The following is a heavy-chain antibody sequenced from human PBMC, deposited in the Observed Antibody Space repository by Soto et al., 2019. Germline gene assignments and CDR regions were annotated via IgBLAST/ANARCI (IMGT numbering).Heavy chain of an antibody. CDR3: ARVGTVTTEIDYYYGMDV. J-gene: IGHJ6*02. Sequence: WASVKVSCKASGYTFTSYDINWVRQATGQGLEWMGWMNPNSGNTGYAQKFQGRVTMTRNTSISTAYMELSSLRSEDTAVYYCARVGTVTTEIDYYYGMDVWGQGTTVTVSS. V-gene: IGHV1-8*01. CDR2: MNPNSGNT. CDR1: GYTFTSYD. D-gene: IGHD4-17*01.